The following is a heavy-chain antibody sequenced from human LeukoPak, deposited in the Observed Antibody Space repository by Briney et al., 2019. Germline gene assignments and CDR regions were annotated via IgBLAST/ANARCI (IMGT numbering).Heavy chain of an antibody. Sequence: PETLSLTCAVYSGSFSGYYWSWIRQPPGKGLEWIGEINHSGSTNYNPSLKSRVTIPVDTSKNQFSLKLSSVTAADTAVYYCARGSTLPFDYWGQGTLVTVSS. CDR3: ARGSTLPFDY. CDR1: SGSFSGYY. J-gene: IGHJ4*02. V-gene: IGHV4-34*01. CDR2: INHSGST.